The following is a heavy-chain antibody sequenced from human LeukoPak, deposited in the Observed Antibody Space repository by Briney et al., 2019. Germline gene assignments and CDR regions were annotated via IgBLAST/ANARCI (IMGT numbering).Heavy chain of an antibody. CDR3: ARARNDYDTSSFSALDY. V-gene: IGHV3-33*01. J-gene: IGHJ4*02. D-gene: IGHD3-22*01. Sequence: GGSLRLSCAASGFTFSSYGMHWVRQAPGKGLEWLAVIWYDGSNIYYADPVRGRFAISRDNSKNTLYLQINSLRAEDTAVYYCARARNDYDTSSFSALDYWGQGTLVTVSS. CDR2: IWYDGSNI. CDR1: GFTFSSYG.